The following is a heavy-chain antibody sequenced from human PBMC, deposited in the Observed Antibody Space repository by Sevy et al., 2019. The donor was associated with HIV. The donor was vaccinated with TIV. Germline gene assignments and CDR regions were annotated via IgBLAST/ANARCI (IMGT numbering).Heavy chain of an antibody. D-gene: IGHD3-22*01. CDR3: ARTLRGDFDSSASAFDI. CDR1: GYSISSGYY. Sequence: SETLALTCDVSGYSISSGYYGGWIRQPPGKGLEWIGSIYHSGSTYYNPSLKIRVTIAVDTSKNQFSLKLRSVTAADTAVYYCARTLRGDFDSSASAFDIWGQGTIVTVSS. J-gene: IGHJ3*02. CDR2: IYHSGST. V-gene: IGHV4-38-2*01.